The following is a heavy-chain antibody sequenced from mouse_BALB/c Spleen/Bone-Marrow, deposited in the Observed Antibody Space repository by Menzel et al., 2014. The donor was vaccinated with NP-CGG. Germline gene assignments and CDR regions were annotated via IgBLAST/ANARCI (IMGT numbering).Heavy chain of an antibody. D-gene: IGHD3-1*01. V-gene: IGHV2-9*02. Sequence: VQLQQSGPGLVAPSQSLSITCTVSGFSLTSYGVHWVRQPPGKGLQWLGVIWAGGGTNYNSALMSRLSISKDNSKSQVFLKMNSLQTDDTAMYYCVRDREFSYAMDYWGQGTSVTVPS. CDR2: IWAGGGT. CDR1: GFSLTSYG. J-gene: IGHJ4*01. CDR3: VRDREFSYAMDY.